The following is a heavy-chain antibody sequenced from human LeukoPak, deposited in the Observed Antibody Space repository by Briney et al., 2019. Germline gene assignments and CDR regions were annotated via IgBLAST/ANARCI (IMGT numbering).Heavy chain of an antibody. CDR2: IWDDGNNK. Sequence: GGSLRLSRAASRFSFSNHGMHWVRQAPGKRLEWVAVIWDDGNNKRYANSVNGRFTISRDNSENTLYLQMNGLTAEDTAMYYCARDSYQDYYGRFDPWGQGTLVIVSS. CDR1: RFSFSNHG. D-gene: IGHD3-10*01. V-gene: IGHV3-33*01. CDR3: ARDSYQDYYGRFDP. J-gene: IGHJ5*02.